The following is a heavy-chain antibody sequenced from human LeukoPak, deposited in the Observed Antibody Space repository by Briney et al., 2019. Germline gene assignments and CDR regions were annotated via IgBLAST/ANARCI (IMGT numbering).Heavy chain of an antibody. V-gene: IGHV3-21*01. J-gene: IGHJ6*04. Sequence: PGGSLRLSCAASGFTFSSYAMSWVRQAPGKGLEWVSSISSSSSYIYYADSVKGRFTISRDNAKNSLYLQMNSLRAEDTAVYYCARDRVRGYSLYYYGMDVWGKGTTVTVSS. CDR3: ARDRVRGYSLYYYGMDV. CDR1: GFTFSSYA. CDR2: ISSSSSYI. D-gene: IGHD5-18*01.